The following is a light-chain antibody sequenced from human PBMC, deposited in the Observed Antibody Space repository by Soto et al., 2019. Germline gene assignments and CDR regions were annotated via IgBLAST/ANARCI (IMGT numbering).Light chain of an antibody. V-gene: IGKV3-20*01. CDR3: QQYGRSPFT. J-gene: IGKJ3*01. Sequence: EIELTQSPGTLSLSPGERATLSCRASQSVSSNNLAWYQQRPGQAPRVVIYGASTRATGIPERFSGSGSGTDFTLTISRLEPEYFAVYYCQQYGRSPFTFGPGTKVDIK. CDR2: GAS. CDR1: QSVSSNN.